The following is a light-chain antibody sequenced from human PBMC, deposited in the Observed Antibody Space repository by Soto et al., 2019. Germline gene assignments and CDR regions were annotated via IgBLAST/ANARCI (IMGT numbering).Light chain of an antibody. J-gene: IGLJ2*01. CDR2: EVS. Sequence: QSVLTQPASVSGSPGQSITISCTGTSSDVGSYNYVSWSQHHPGKAPKLMIYEVSNRPSGVSNRFSGSKSGNTASLTISGLQAEDEADYYCSSYTSSATLVFGGGTKLTVL. CDR3: SSYTSSATLV. V-gene: IGLV2-14*01. CDR1: SSDVGSYNY.